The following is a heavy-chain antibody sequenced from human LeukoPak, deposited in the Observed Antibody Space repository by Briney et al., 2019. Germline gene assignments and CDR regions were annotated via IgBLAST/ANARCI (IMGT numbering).Heavy chain of an antibody. J-gene: IGHJ4*02. CDR2: ISGSGGST. CDR3: ARQYSYGSRAFDY. CDR1: GFSFSNYA. D-gene: IGHD5-18*01. Sequence: GGSLRLSCVSSGFSFSNYAMSWVRQAPGKGLEWVSSISGSGGSTHYADSVKGRFTISRDKTKNTLYLQMNSLRAEDTAVYYCARQYSYGSRAFDYWGQGTLVTVSS. V-gene: IGHV3-23*01.